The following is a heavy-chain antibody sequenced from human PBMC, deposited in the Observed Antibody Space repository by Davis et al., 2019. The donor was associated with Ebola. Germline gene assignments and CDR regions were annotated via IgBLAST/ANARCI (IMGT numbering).Heavy chain of an antibody. CDR3: ARGRGIAAPLRGPTNDF. CDR2: IRDGGSP. V-gene: IGHV4-4*09. J-gene: IGHJ4*02. CDR1: GGSISTYY. Sequence: SETLSLTCSVSGGSISTYYWNWMRQPPGEGLEWLGCIRDGGSPIYNRSLKSRVTLSVDRSTNQFSLKLTSVTAADTAVYYCARGRGIAAPLRGPTNDFWGQGTLVTVSS. D-gene: IGHD3-10*01.